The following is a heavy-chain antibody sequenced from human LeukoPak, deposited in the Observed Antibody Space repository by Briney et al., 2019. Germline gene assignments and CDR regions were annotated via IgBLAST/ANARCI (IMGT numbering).Heavy chain of an antibody. Sequence: GGSLRLSCAASGFTFDDYGMSWVRQAPGKGLEWVSGINWNGGRAGHADSVKGRFTISRDNAKNSLYLQMNSLRADDTAVYYCAKDGDWNYLRYYYMDVWGKGTTVTVSS. V-gene: IGHV3-20*04. CDR1: GFTFDDYG. J-gene: IGHJ6*03. CDR2: INWNGGRA. D-gene: IGHD1-7*01. CDR3: AKDGDWNYLRYYYMDV.